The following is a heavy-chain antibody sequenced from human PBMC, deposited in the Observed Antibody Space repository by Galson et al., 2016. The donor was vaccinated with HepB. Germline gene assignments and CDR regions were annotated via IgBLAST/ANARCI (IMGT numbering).Heavy chain of an antibody. J-gene: IGHJ4*02. CDR3: ARSVEGHFDY. V-gene: IGHV3-48*04. CDR1: GFTFSSYS. D-gene: IGHD1-1*01. Sequence: SMRLSCAASGFTFSSYSMNWVRQASGKGLEWVSYISVYRTIYYADSVKGRFTISRDNARNSLYLQMNTLRADDTAVYYCARSVEGHFDYWGQGTLVTVSS. CDR2: ISVYRTI.